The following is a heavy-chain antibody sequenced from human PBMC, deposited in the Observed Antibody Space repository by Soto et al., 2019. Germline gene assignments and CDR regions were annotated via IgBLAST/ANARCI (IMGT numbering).Heavy chain of an antibody. V-gene: IGHV1-24*01. CDR3: ATKTGDGGY. D-gene: IGHD7-27*01. CDR2: FDPEDGET. J-gene: IGHJ4*02. CDR1: GYTLAELS. Sequence: ASVKVSCKVSGYTLAELSMHWVRQAPGQGLEWMGHFDPEDGETICPQKFQGRLTMSEDTSTDTAYMELSSLRSEDTAVYYCATKTGDGGYWGQGTLVTVSS.